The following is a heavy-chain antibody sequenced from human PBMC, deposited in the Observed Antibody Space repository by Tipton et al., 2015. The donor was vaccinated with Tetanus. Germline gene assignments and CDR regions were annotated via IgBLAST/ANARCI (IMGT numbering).Heavy chain of an antibody. CDR1: GFIFSSYG. CDR2: SWYDGTDK. CDR3: AREADCSGGSCFSGDFDD. J-gene: IGHJ4*02. D-gene: IGHD2-15*01. Sequence: SLRLSCAASGFIFSSYGIHWVRQAPGKGLEWVAVSWYDGTDKYYADSVKGRFTISRDNSKNTLYLQMNSLRAEDTAIYYCAREADCSGGSCFSGDFDDWGQGTQVTVSP. V-gene: IGHV3-33*01.